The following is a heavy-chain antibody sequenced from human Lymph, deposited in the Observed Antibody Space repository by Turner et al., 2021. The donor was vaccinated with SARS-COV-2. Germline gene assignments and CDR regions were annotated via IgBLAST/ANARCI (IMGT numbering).Heavy chain of an antibody. D-gene: IGHD5-18*01. J-gene: IGHJ6*02. V-gene: IGHV3-53*04. CDR3: ARDLDTAGGMDV. CDR1: VITVSRHY. Sequence: EVPLVESGGGLVRTGGSLRLSSAASVITVSRHYMSWVRQAPGTVLEWVVVIYSGGRSYDADAVKGRFTISRNNNKNTLYLKMNSLRAEDTAVYYGARDLDTAGGMDVWGQGTTVTVSS. CDR2: IYSGGRS.